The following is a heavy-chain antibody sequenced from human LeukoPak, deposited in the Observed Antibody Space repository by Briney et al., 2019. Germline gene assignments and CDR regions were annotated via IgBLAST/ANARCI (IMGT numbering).Heavy chain of an antibody. Sequence: PSETLPLTCTVSGGSISSSSYYWGWIRQPPGKGLEWIGSIYYSGSTYYNPSLKSRVTISVDTSKNQFSLKLSSVTAADMAVYYCARPRYSGSYSAYDYWGQGTLVTVSS. J-gene: IGHJ4*02. CDR2: IYYSGST. CDR1: GGSISSSSYY. D-gene: IGHD1-26*01. V-gene: IGHV4-39*01. CDR3: ARPRYSGSYSAYDY.